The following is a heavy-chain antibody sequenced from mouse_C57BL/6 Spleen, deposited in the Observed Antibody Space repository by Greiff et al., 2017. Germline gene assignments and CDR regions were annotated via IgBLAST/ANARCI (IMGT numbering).Heavy chain of an antibody. J-gene: IGHJ2*01. CDR1: GYSITSGYY. D-gene: IGHD2-4*01. V-gene: IGHV3-6*01. Sequence: EVKLQESGPGLVKPSQSLSLTCSVTGYSITSGYYWNWIRQFPGNKLEWMGYISYDGSNNYNPSLKNRISITRDTSKNQFFLKLNSVTTEDTATYYCAREGGYYDYDAYFDYWGQGTTLTVSS. CDR2: ISYDGSN. CDR3: AREGGYYDYDAYFDY.